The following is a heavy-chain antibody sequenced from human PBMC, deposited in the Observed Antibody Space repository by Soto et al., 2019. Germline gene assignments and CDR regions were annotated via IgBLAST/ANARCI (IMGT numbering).Heavy chain of an antibody. CDR2: IYYDGSNE. V-gene: IGHV3-33*08. Sequence: QVQLVESGGGVVQPGRSLRLSCAASGFSFSDYGMHWVRQAPGKGLDRVAVIYYDGSNEHYADSVQGRFTTSRDNSKHTLYLQMNSLSAEDRAVYYCARDRGSDSDAIDIWGQGTVVAVS. CDR1: GFSFSDYG. D-gene: IGHD1-26*01. J-gene: IGHJ3*02. CDR3: ARDRGSDSDAIDI.